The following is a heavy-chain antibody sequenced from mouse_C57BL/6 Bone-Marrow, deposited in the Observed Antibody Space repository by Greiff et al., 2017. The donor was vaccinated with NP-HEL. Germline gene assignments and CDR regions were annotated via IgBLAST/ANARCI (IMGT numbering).Heavy chain of an antibody. CDR1: GYNITNTY. V-gene: IGHV14-3*01. Sequence: EVQLVESVAELVRPGASVKLSCTASGYNITNTYMHWVKQRPEQGLEWIGRIDPANGNTKYAPKFQGKATITADTSSNTAYLQLSSLTSEDTAIYYCAGRGLRRVWFAYWGQGTLVTVSA. CDR3: AGRGLRRVWFAY. D-gene: IGHD2-4*01. J-gene: IGHJ3*01. CDR2: IDPANGNT.